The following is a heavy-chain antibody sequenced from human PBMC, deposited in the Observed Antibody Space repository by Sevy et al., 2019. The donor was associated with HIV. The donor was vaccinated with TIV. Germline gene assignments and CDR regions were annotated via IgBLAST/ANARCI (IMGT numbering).Heavy chain of an antibody. Sequence: GGSLRLSCAASALSVSRNYWSWVRQAPGKGLEWVSVIYAGGSTYYADSVKGRFTVSRDKAKNTLYYQMNSLRAEATAVYYCAGQLGIGAFDIWGQGTMVTVSS. V-gene: IGHV3-53*01. CDR3: AGQLGIGAFDI. CDR2: IYAGGST. CDR1: ALSVSRNY. J-gene: IGHJ3*02. D-gene: IGHD7-27*01.